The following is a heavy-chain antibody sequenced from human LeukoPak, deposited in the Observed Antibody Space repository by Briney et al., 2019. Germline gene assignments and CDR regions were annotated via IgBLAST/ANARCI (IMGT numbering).Heavy chain of an antibody. CDR3: AKEDRRGRHFDY. Sequence: GRSLRLSCAASGFTFDDYAMHWVRQAPGKGLEWVSGISWNSGSIGYADSVKGRFTISRGNAKNSLYLQMNSLRAEDTALYYCAKEDRRGRHFDYWGQGTLVTVSS. D-gene: IGHD3-16*01. CDR2: ISWNSGSI. CDR1: GFTFDDYA. V-gene: IGHV3-9*01. J-gene: IGHJ4*02.